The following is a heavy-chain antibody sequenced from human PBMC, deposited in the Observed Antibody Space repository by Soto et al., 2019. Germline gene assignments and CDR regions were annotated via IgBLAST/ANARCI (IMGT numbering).Heavy chain of an antibody. V-gene: IGHV4-4*02. CDR3: ARVRERIAVAGTGDAFDI. D-gene: IGHD6-19*01. CDR2: IYHSGST. J-gene: IGHJ3*02. Sequence: SETLSLTCAVSGGSISSSNWWSWVRQPPGKGLEWIGEIYHSGSTNYNPSLKSRVTISVDKSKNQFSLKLSSVTAADTAVYYSARVRERIAVAGTGDAFDIWGQGTMVTVSS. CDR1: GGSISSSNW.